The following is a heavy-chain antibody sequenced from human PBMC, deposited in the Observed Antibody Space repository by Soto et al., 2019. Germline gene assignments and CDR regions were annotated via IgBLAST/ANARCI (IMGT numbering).Heavy chain of an antibody. J-gene: IGHJ4*02. CDR3: VRVRLPRYYYGSGSYYRTPGPFDYYFDY. D-gene: IGHD3-10*01. Sequence: SETLSLTCAVYGGSFSGYYWSWIRQPPGKGLEWIGEINHSGSTNYNPSLKSRVTISVDTSKNQFSVKLRSVTAGDTAVDYWVRVRLPRYYYGSGSYYRTPGPFDYYFDYWGQGTLVTVSS. V-gene: IGHV4-34*01. CDR1: GGSFSGYY. CDR2: INHSGST.